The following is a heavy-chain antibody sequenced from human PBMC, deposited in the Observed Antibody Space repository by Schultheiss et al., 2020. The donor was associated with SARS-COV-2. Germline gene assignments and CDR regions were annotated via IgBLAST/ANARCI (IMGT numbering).Heavy chain of an antibody. J-gene: IGHJ5*02. CDR1: GGSISSYS. Sequence: SETLSLTCTVSGGSISSYSWSWIRQPPGKGLEWIGEINHSGSTNYNPSLKSRVTISVDTSKNQFSLKLSSVTAADTAVYYCARALGRNSSSWYPGWFDPWGQGTLVTVSS. CDR3: ARALGRNSSSWYPGWFDP. V-gene: IGHV4-34*01. CDR2: INHSGST. D-gene: IGHD6-13*01.